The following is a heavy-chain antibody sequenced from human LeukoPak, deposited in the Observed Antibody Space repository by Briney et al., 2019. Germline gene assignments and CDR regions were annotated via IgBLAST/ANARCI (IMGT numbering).Heavy chain of an antibody. CDR1: GFTFSDYE. J-gene: IGHJ5*02. CDR2: ISTSGSVI. CDR3: ARDDADTTLRGWFDT. V-gene: IGHV3-48*03. Sequence: GGSLRLSCSASGFTFSDYELNWVRQAPGKGLEWVSFISTSGSVIQYADSVKGRFTISRDNVKNSVFPQMNSLRAEDTAVYYCARDDADTTLRGWFDTWGQGTLVTVPS. D-gene: IGHD5-18*01.